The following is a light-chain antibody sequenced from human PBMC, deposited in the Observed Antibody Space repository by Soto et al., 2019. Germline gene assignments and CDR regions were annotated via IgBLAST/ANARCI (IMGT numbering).Light chain of an antibody. V-gene: IGLV2-14*01. CDR2: EVT. CDR1: SSDVGGYNY. CDR3: SSYTSSSPVL. Sequence: QSALTQPPSASGSPGQSVAISCTGTSSDVGGYNYVSWYQQHPGKAPKLMIYEVTSRPSGISNRFSGSKSGNTASLTISGLQAEDEADYYCSSYTSSSPVLFGGGTQLTVL. J-gene: IGLJ2*01.